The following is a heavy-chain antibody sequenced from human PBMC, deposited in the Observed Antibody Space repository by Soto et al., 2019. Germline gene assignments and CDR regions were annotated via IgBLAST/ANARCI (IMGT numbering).Heavy chain of an antibody. CDR2: ISAYNGNT. CDR1: GYTFTSFG. CDR3: ARDLSGNPGY. D-gene: IGHD5-12*01. Sequence: QVQLVQSGAEVKKPGASVKVSCKASGYTFTSFGISWVRQAPGQGLEWMGWISAYNGNTNYAQKLQGRVTMTTSTSKSTADKEERGLRAEDTAVNYCARDLSGNPGYWGEGTLVTVTS. V-gene: IGHV1-18*01. J-gene: IGHJ4*02.